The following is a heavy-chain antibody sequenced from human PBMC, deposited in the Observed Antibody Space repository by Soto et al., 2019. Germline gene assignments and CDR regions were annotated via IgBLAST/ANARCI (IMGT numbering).Heavy chain of an antibody. CDR3: ARGSTDAYPGSRIFDF. V-gene: IGHV3-33*01. CDR1: GFTFSSYG. Sequence: QVQLVESGGGVVQPGRSLRLSCAASGFTFSSYGMHWVRQAPGKGLEWVAVIWYDGSNKYYADSVKGRFTISRDNSKNTLYLQMSSLRVEDSAVYYCARGSTDAYPGSRIFDFWGRGTPVTVSA. D-gene: IGHD3-10*01. CDR2: IWYDGSNK. J-gene: IGHJ4*02.